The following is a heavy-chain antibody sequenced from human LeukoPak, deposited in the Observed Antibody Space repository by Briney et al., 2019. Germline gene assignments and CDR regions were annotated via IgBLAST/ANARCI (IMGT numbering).Heavy chain of an antibody. Sequence: PGGSLRLSCAASGFTFSSYEMNWVRQAPGKGLEWVSYISSSGSTIYYADSVKGRFTISRDNAKNSLYLQMNSLRAEDTAVYYCARDRDSSGWYWMGGYYFDYWAREPWSPSPQ. J-gene: IGHJ4*02. CDR2: ISSSGSTI. CDR1: GFTFSSYE. CDR3: ARDRDSSGWYWMGGYYFDY. V-gene: IGHV3-48*03. D-gene: IGHD6-19*01.